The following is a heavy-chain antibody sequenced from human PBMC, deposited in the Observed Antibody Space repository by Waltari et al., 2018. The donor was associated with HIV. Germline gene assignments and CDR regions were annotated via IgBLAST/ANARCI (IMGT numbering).Heavy chain of an antibody. J-gene: IGHJ4*02. CDR1: GASISSGGYY. CDR2: IYYSGST. V-gene: IGHV4-31*03. Sequence: QVQLQESGPGLVKPSQTLSLTCTVSGASISSGGYYWRWIRHHPGKGLEWIGYIYYSGSTYYNPSLKSRVTISVDTSKNQFSLKMTSVTAADTAVYYCARRRDYDNSGHYYYFDYWGQGALVTVSS. CDR3: ARRRDYDNSGHYYYFDY. D-gene: IGHD3-22*01.